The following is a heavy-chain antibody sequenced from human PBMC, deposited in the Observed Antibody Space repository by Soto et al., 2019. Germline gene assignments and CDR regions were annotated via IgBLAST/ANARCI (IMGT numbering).Heavy chain of an antibody. V-gene: IGHV4-30-4*01. CDR2: IYYSGST. CDR3: ARDAFEYSSSVNWFDP. J-gene: IGHJ5*02. D-gene: IGHD6-6*01. Sequence: SETLSLTCTVSGGSISSGDYYWSWIRQPPGKGLEWIGYIYYSGSTYYNPSLKSRVTISVDTSKNQFSLKLSTVTAADTAVYYCARDAFEYSSSVNWFDPWGQGTLVTVSS. CDR1: GGSISSGDYY.